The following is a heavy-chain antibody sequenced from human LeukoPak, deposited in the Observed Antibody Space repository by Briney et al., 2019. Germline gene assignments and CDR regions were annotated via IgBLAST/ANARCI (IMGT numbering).Heavy chain of an antibody. Sequence: PGGSLRLSCAASGFTFSSYWMSWVRQAPGKGLEWVSAISGSGGSTYYADSVKGRFTISRDNSKNTLYLQMNSLRAEDTAVYYCASLVGGGDPFDYWGQGTLVTVSS. CDR2: ISGSGGST. V-gene: IGHV3-23*01. J-gene: IGHJ4*02. CDR3: ASLVGGGDPFDY. CDR1: GFTFSSYW. D-gene: IGHD2-21*02.